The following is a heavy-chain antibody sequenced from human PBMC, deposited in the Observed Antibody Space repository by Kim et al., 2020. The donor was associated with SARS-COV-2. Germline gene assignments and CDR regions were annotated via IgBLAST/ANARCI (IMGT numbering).Heavy chain of an antibody. Sequence: GGSLRLSCAASGFTFSSYWMHWVRQAPGKGLVWVSRINSDGSSTSYADSVKGRFTISRDNAKNTLYLQMNSLRAEDTAVYYCARENSQSIYVWGSYRYLRWFDPWGQGTLVTVSS. V-gene: IGHV3-74*01. CDR1: GFTFSSYW. CDR2: INSDGSST. CDR3: ARENSQSIYVWGSYRYLRWFDP. D-gene: IGHD3-16*02. J-gene: IGHJ5*02.